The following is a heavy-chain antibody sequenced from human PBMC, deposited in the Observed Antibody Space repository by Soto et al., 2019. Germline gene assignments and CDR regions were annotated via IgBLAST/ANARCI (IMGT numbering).Heavy chain of an antibody. J-gene: IGHJ4*02. D-gene: IGHD3-22*01. CDR2: IYSSGST. CDR3: ARSGGYYYDSSGYQYFDY. Sequence: PSETLSLTCAVSGYSISSGYYWGWIRQPPGKGLEWIGSIYSSGSTYYNPSLKSRITMSLDTSKNQFSLNLGSVTAADTAVYYCARSGGYYYDSSGYQYFDYWGQGTLVTVSS. V-gene: IGHV4-38-2*01. CDR1: GYSISSGYY.